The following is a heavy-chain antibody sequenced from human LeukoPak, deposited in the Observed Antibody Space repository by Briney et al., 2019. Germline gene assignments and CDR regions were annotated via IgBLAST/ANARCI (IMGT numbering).Heavy chain of an antibody. J-gene: IGHJ4*02. CDR3: AREDGYCSSTSCQSFGY. CDR2: IYTSGST. D-gene: IGHD2-2*01. V-gene: IGHV4-4*07. Sequence: SETLSLTCTVSGGSISSYYWSWIRQPAGKGLEWIGRIYTSGSTNYNPSLKSRVTMSVDTSKNQSSLKLSSVTAADTAVYYCAREDGYCSSTSCQSFGYWGQGTLVTVPS. CDR1: GGSISSYY.